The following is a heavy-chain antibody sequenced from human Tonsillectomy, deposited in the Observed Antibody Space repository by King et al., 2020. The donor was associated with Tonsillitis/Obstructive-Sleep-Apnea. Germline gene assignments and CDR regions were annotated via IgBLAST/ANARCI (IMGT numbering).Heavy chain of an antibody. V-gene: IGHV3-30*01. CDR3: AREEVYDFWSGYNWFDP. CDR1: GFTFSTYA. Sequence: VQLVESGGGVVQPGRSLRLSCTASGFTFSTYAMHWVRPAPGKGLEGVAVISYDGSDTYYADSVNGRFTISRDNSKNTLYLQMNSRRAEDTAVCYFAREEVYDFWSGYNWFDPWGQGTLVTVSS. J-gene: IGHJ5*02. CDR2: ISYDGSDT. D-gene: IGHD3-3*01.